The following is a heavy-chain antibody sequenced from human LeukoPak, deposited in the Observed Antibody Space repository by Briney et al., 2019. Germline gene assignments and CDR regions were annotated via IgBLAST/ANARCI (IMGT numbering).Heavy chain of an antibody. CDR2: ISTYNGDT. D-gene: IGHD3-3*01. J-gene: IGHJ3*02. Sequence: ASVKVSCKASGYTFTSYGISWVRQAPGQGLEWMGWISTYNGDTNYAQKLQGRVTMTTDTSTNTAYMELRSLRSDDTAVYYCARVWYYDFWSGYSDKKYADAFDIWGQGTMVTVSS. CDR3: ARVWYYDFWSGYSDKKYADAFDI. CDR1: GYTFTSYG. V-gene: IGHV1-18*01.